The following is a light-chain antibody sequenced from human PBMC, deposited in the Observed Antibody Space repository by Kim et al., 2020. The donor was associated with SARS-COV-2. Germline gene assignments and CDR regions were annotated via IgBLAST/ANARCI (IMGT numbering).Light chain of an antibody. CDR3: QAWDSSTAV. Sequence: VCPGQTASITCSGDKLGDKYACWYQQKPGPSPVLVIYQDSKRPSGIPERFSGSNSGNTATLTISGTQAMDEADYYCQAWDSSTAVFGGGTQLTVL. V-gene: IGLV3-1*01. J-gene: IGLJ3*02. CDR2: QDS. CDR1: KLGDKY.